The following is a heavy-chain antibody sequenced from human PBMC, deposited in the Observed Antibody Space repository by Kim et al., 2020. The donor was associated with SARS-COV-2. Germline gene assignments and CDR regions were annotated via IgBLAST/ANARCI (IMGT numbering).Heavy chain of an antibody. CDR2: IYYSGST. CDR1: GGSISSYY. Sequence: SETLSLTCTVSGGSISSYYWSWIRQPPGKGLEWIGYIYYSGSTNYNPSLKSRVTISVDTSKNQIPLKLSFVTATDTAASYCAREGSTSGYYGMDGWGEGT. J-gene: IGHJ6*02. V-gene: IGHV4-59*01. D-gene: IGHD3-10*01. CDR3: AREGSTSGYYGMDG.